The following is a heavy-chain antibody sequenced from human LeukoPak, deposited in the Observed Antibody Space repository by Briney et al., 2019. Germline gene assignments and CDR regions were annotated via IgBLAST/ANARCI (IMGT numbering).Heavy chain of an antibody. CDR1: GYTFTYYA. CDR3: ARPAGRLGSSVLPPDY. D-gene: IGHD6-13*01. Sequence: ASVKVSCKAFGYTFTYYAMHWVRQAPGQRLEWMGWINTGNGNTKYSQNFQGRVTITRDTSASTGYMELSSLRSEDTAVYYCARPAGRLGSSVLPPDYWGQGTLVTVSS. V-gene: IGHV1-3*04. J-gene: IGHJ4*02. CDR2: INTGNGNT.